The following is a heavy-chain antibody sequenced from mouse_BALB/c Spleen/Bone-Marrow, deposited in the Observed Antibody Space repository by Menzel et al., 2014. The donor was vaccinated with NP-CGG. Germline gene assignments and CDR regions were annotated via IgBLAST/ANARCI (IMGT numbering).Heavy chain of an antibody. V-gene: IGHV2-6-7*01. D-gene: IGHD2-4*01. CDR1: GFSLXGYG. J-gene: IGHJ4*01. CDR3: ARNSFLITRALDY. CDR2: IWGDGST. Sequence: VKLMESGPGLVAPSQSLSIPCTVSGFSLXGYGVNWVRQPPGKGLEWLGMIWGDGSTDYNSALKSRLSISKDNSKSQVFLKMNSLQTDDTARYYCARNSFLITRALDYWGQGTSVTVSS.